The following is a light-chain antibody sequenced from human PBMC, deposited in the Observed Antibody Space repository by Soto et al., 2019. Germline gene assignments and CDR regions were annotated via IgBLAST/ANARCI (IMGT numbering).Light chain of an antibody. V-gene: IGLV4-60*02. CDR2: VQDSGSF. CDR1: SGRSNYI. Sequence: QAVLTQSSSASASLGSSVKLTCTLSSGRSNYIIAWHQQQPGKAPRYLMKVQDSGSFNKGSGVPDRFSGSTSGADRYLTISTLQFEDEADYFCETWDSDTVIFGGGTKLTVL. J-gene: IGLJ2*01. CDR3: ETWDSDTVI.